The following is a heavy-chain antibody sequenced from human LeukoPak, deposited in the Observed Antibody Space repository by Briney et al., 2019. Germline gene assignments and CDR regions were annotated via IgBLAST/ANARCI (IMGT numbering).Heavy chain of an antibody. J-gene: IGHJ4*02. CDR2: ISGSGGST. D-gene: IGHD6-6*01. Sequence: GGSLRLSCAASGFTFRSYAMSWVRQAPGKGLELVSAISGSGGSTYYADSVKGRFTISRDNSKNTLYLQMNSLRAEDTAVYYCAKDPRYSSSSLLDYWGQGTLVTVSS. CDR3: AKDPRYSSSSLLDY. V-gene: IGHV3-23*01. CDR1: GFTFRSYA.